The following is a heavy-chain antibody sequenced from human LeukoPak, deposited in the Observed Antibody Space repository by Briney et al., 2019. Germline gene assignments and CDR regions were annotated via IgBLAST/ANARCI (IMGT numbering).Heavy chain of an antibody. Sequence: ASVKVSCKASGYTFTGYYMHWVRQAPGQGLEWMGWINPNSGGTNYAQKFQGRFTMTRDTSISTAYMELSRLRSDDTAVYYCARDYYDSSGYPSYYYYGMDVWGQGTTVTVSS. J-gene: IGHJ6*02. CDR3: ARDYYDSSGYPSYYYYGMDV. D-gene: IGHD3-22*01. CDR2: INPNSGGT. CDR1: GYTFTGYY. V-gene: IGHV1-2*02.